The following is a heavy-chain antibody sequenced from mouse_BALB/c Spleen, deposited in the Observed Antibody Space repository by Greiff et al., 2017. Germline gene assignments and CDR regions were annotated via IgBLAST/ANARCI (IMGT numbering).Heavy chain of an antibody. CDR2: INPYNDGT. D-gene: IGHD3-1*01. CDR1: GYTFTSYV. CDR3: ARSGGRGGFDY. V-gene: IGHV1-14*01. Sequence: VQLQQSGPELVKPGASVKMSCKASGYTFTSYVMHWVKQKPGQGLEWIGYINPYNDGTKYNEKFKGKATLTLDKSSSTAYMELSSLTSEDSAGYYCARSGGRGGFDYWGQGTTLTVSS. J-gene: IGHJ2*01.